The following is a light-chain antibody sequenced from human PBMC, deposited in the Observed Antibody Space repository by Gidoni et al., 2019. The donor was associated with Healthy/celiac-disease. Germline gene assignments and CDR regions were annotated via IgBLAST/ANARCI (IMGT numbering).Light chain of an antibody. CDR3: NSRDSSGNHLGV. Sequence: SSELTQDPAVSVALGQTVRITCQGDILRSYYASWYQQKPGQAPVLVIYGKNHRPSGIPDRFSGSSSGNTASLTITGAQAEDEADYYCNSRDSSGNHLGVFGGGTKLTVL. V-gene: IGLV3-19*01. CDR2: GKN. CDR1: ILRSYY. J-gene: IGLJ2*01.